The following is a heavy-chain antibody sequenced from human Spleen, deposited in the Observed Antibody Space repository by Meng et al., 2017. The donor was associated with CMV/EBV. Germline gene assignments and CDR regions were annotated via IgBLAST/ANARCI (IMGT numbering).Heavy chain of an antibody. J-gene: IGHJ4*02. Sequence: ASVKVSCKASGYTFTGYYMHWVRQAPGQGLEWMGWINPNSGGTNYAQKFQGRVTMTRDTSISTAYMELSRLRSDDTALYYCAREGATRPSQGFDYWGRGTLVTVSS. CDR3: AREGATRPSQGFDY. CDR2: INPNSGGT. D-gene: IGHD6-6*01. V-gene: IGHV1-2*02. CDR1: GYTFTGYY.